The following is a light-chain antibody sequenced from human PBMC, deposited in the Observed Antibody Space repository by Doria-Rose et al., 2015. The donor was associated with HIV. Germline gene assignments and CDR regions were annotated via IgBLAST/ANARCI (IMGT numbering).Light chain of an antibody. Sequence: TQSPGTLSLSPGERVTLSCRASQSVSSSYLAWYQQKPGQPPRLLIYGASSRASGIPDRFSGSGSGTDFTLTISRLEPEDFAVYYCQHYGNSLTFGGGTKVE. CDR2: GAS. V-gene: IGKV3-20*01. J-gene: IGKJ4*01. CDR1: QSVSSSY. CDR3: QHYGNSLT.